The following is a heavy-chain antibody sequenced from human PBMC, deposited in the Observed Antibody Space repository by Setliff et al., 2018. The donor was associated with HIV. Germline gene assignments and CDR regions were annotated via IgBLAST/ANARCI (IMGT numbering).Heavy chain of an antibody. J-gene: IGHJ1*01. CDR2: IYHSGST. D-gene: IGHD6-19*01. CDR3: ARGGSSGWYAVVHFKY. Sequence: SETLSLTCTVSGGSIINTRYYWGWMRQTPGKGLEWIGRIYHSGSTYYNPSLKSRVTISVDTSRKQFSLKLSSVTAADTAVYYCARGGSSGWYAVVHFKYWGQGTLVTVSS. V-gene: IGHV4-39*07. CDR1: GGSIINTRYY.